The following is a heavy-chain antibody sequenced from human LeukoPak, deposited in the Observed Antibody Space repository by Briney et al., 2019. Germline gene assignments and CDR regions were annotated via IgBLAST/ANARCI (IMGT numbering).Heavy chain of an antibody. J-gene: IGHJ5*02. CDR3: ARVRPEVNWFDP. CDR2: IYHSGST. V-gene: IGHV4-38-2*02. Sequence: KPSETLSLTCTVSGYSISSGYYWGWIRQPPGKGLEWIGSIYHSGSTYYNPSLKSRVTISVDTSKNQFSLKLSSVTAADTAVYYCARVRPEVNWFDPWGQGTLVTVSS. CDR1: GYSISSGYY. D-gene: IGHD1-14*01.